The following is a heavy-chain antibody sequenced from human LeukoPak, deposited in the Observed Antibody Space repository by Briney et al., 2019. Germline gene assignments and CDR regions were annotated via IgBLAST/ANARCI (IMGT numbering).Heavy chain of an antibody. CDR3: ARGEYGSSPAYYFDY. V-gene: IGHV3-7*01. J-gene: IGHJ4*02. CDR1: GFTFSSYW. Sequence: GGSLRLSCAASGFTFSSYWMSWVRQAPGKGLEWVANIKQDGSEKYYVDSVKGRFTISRDNAKNSLYLQMNSLRAEDTAVYYCARGEYGSSPAYYFDYWGQGTLVTVSS. D-gene: IGHD6-6*01. CDR2: IKQDGSEK.